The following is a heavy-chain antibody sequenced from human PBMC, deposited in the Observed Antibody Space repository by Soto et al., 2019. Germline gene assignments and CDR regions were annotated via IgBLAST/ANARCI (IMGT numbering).Heavy chain of an antibody. J-gene: IGHJ5*02. CDR3: TTDPLSSSWSFDP. V-gene: IGHV3-15*01. Sequence: GSLRLSCAASGFTFSNAWMSWVRQAPGKGLEWVGRIKSKTDGGTTDYAAPVKGRFTISRDDSKNTLYLQMNSLKTEDAAVYYCTTDPLSSSWSFDPWGQGTLVTVSS. CDR1: GFTFSNAW. CDR2: IKSKTDGGTT. D-gene: IGHD6-13*01.